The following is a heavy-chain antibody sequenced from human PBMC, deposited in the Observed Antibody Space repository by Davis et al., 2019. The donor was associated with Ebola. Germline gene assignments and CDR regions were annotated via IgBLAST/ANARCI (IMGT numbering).Heavy chain of an antibody. V-gene: IGHV3-30-3*01. CDR3: AKDAGYCSSTSCLEFPGYYYYGMDV. CDR2: ISYDGSNK. Sequence: GGSLRLSCAASGFTFSSYAMHWVRQAPGKGLEWVAVISYDGSNKYYADSVKGRFTISRDNSKNTLYLQMNSLRAEDTAVYYCAKDAGYCSSTSCLEFPGYYYYGMDVWGQGTTVTVSS. CDR1: GFTFSSYA. J-gene: IGHJ6*02. D-gene: IGHD2-2*01.